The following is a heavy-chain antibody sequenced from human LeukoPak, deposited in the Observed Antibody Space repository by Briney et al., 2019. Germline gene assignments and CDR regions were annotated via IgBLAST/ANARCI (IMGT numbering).Heavy chain of an antibody. Sequence: SETLSLTCAVSGDSINNYYWSWIRQPPGKGLEWIGYIYSSGTTNYNPSLKSRVTISPDTSRNQFSLKLTSVTAADTAVYYCARDVRPLVHAFDIWGQGTMVTVSS. CDR1: GDSINNYY. V-gene: IGHV4-59*01. CDR2: IYSSGTT. D-gene: IGHD6-6*01. CDR3: ARDVRPLVHAFDI. J-gene: IGHJ3*02.